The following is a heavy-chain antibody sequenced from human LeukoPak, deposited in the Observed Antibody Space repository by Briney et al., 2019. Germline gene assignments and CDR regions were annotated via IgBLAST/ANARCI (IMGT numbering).Heavy chain of an antibody. CDR3: ALLAVASHFDY. Sequence: PGGSLRLSCAASGFTFSKYWMLWVRQAPGKGLESVSRINTDGTVTTYADSVKGRFTVSRDNADNTMFLQMNSVRDEDTAVYYCALLAVASHFDYWGQGALVTVSS. V-gene: IGHV3-74*01. CDR1: GFTFSKYW. J-gene: IGHJ4*02. D-gene: IGHD6-19*01. CDR2: INTDGTVT.